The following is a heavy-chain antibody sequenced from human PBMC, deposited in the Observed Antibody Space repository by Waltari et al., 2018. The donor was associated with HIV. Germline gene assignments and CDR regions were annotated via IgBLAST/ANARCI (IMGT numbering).Heavy chain of an antibody. V-gene: IGHV3-66*01. Sequence: EVQLVESGGGWVQPGGSRRLSCAASGSTVSSNYMRWVRQAPGKGLELVSVIYSGGSTYYADSVKGRFTISRDNSKNTLYLQMNSLRAEDTAVYYCARVSTVTAPYFDYWGQGTLVTVSS. CDR1: GSTVSSNY. CDR2: IYSGGST. J-gene: IGHJ4*02. D-gene: IGHD4-17*01. CDR3: ARVSTVTAPYFDY.